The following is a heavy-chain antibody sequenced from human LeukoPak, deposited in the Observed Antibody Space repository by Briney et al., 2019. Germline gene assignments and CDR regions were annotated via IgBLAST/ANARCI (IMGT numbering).Heavy chain of an antibody. CDR2: IKQDGSEK. J-gene: IGHJ4*02. Sequence: GGSLRLSCAASGFTFSSYWMSWVRQAPGKGLEWVANIKQDGSEKYYVDSVKGRFTISRDNAKNSLYLQMNSLRAEDTAVYYCARDIVVVTAILDYWGQGTVVTVSS. CDR1: GFTFSSYW. V-gene: IGHV3-7*01. CDR3: ARDIVVVTAILDY. D-gene: IGHD2-21*02.